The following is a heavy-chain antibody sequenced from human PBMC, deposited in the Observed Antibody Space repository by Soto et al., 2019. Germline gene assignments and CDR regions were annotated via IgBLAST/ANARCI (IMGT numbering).Heavy chain of an antibody. D-gene: IGHD3-22*01. CDR1: GGTFSSYA. CDR2: IIPIFGTA. J-gene: IGHJ4*02. CDR3: TSGYYYDSSGYPALFFDY. V-gene: IGHV1-69*13. Sequence: SVKVSCKASGGTFSSYAISWVRQAPGQGLEWMGGIIPIFGTANYAQKFQGRVTITADESTSTAYMELSSLRSEDTAVYYCTSGYYYDSSGYPALFFDYWGQGTLVTVSS.